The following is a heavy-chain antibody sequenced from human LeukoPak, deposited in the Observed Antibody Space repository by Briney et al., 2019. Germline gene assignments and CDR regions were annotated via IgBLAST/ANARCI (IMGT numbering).Heavy chain of an antibody. CDR2: IYSGGDT. J-gene: IGHJ4*02. Sequence: GGSLRLSCAASGFTFSSYAMSWVRQAPGKGLEWVSVIYSGGDTYYADSVKGRFTISRDDSKNMIYLEMSTLKAEDTAVYYCAKERNLEIAVAGTIFDYWGQGTLVTVSS. CDR1: GFTFSSYA. D-gene: IGHD6-19*01. V-gene: IGHV3-66*01. CDR3: AKERNLEIAVAGTIFDY.